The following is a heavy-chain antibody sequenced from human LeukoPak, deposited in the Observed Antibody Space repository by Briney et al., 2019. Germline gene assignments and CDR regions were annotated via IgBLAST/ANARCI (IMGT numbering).Heavy chain of an antibody. CDR3: ARGFKRWYQLPYYGMDV. D-gene: IGHD2-2*01. CDR1: GGTFSSYA. Sequence: SVKVSYKASGGTFSSYAISWVRQAPGQGLEWMGGIIPIFGTANYAQKFQGRVTITADESTSTAYMELSSLRSEDTAVYYCARGFKRWYQLPYYGMDVWGQGTTVTVSS. CDR2: IIPIFGTA. J-gene: IGHJ6*02. V-gene: IGHV1-69*01.